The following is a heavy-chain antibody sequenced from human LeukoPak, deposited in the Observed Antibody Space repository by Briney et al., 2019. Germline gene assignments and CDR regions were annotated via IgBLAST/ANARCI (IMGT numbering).Heavy chain of an antibody. V-gene: IGHV3-21*01. Sequence: GGSLRLSCAASGFTFSSYAMNWVRQAPGKGLEWVSSISSSSSYIYYADSVKGRFTISRDNAKNSLYLQTNSLRAEDTAVYYCARVGGGYKTTVTTFAYDYWGQGTLVTVSS. CDR1: GFTFSSYA. D-gene: IGHD4-17*01. CDR2: ISSSSSYI. CDR3: ARVGGGYKTTVTTFAYDY. J-gene: IGHJ4*02.